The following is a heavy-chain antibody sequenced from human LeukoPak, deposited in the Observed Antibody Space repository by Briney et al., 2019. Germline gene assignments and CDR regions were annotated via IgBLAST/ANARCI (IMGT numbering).Heavy chain of an antibody. V-gene: IGHV3-48*01. D-gene: IGHD3-3*02. CDR3: AKDSTPYY. CDR2: ISSSSTI. CDR1: GFTFSSYS. Sequence: GGSLRLSCAASGFTFSSYSMNWVRQAPGKGLEWVSYISSSSTIYYADSVKGRFTISRDNSKNTLYLQMNSLRAEDTAVYYCAKDSTPYYWGQGTLVTVSS. J-gene: IGHJ4*02.